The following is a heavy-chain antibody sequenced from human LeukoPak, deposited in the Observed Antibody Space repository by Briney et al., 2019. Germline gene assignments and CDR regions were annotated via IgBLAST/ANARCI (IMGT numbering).Heavy chain of an antibody. CDR3: ARDVRSSWLNQGIYYYYYGMDV. Sequence: SQTLSLTCAISGDSVSSNSAAWNWIRQSPSRGLEWLGRTYYRSKWYNDYAVSVKSRITINPDTSKNQFSLQLNSVTPEDTAVYYCARDVRSSWLNQGIYYYYYGMDVWGQGTTVTVSS. CDR1: GDSVSSNSAA. J-gene: IGHJ6*02. CDR2: TYYRSKWYN. V-gene: IGHV6-1*01. D-gene: IGHD6-13*01.